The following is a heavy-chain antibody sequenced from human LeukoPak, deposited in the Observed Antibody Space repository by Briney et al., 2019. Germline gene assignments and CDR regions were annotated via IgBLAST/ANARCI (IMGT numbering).Heavy chain of an antibody. CDR2: IYTSGST. Sequence: PSVTPSLTCTVSGGSISSYYWSWIRQPAGKGLEWIGRIYTSGSTNYNPSLKSRVTMSVDTSKNQFSLKLSSVTAADTAVYYCAREVEYYDSSGYYYPYWYFDLWGRGTLVTVSS. V-gene: IGHV4-4*07. CDR1: GGSISSYY. D-gene: IGHD3-22*01. J-gene: IGHJ2*01. CDR3: AREVEYYDSSGYYYPYWYFDL.